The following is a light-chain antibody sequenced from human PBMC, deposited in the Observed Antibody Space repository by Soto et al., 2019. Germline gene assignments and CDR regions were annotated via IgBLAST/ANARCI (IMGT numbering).Light chain of an antibody. V-gene: IGKV1-39*01. CDR2: SAS. CDR1: QSISSY. Sequence: DIQMTQCPSSLSASVGEQVTITCRASQSISSYLNWYQQKPGKAPKLLIYSASTLQTGVPSRFSGSGSGTDFTLTISSLQPEDFATYYCQQSYNGPFTFGPGTKVD. CDR3: QQSYNGPFT. J-gene: IGKJ3*01.